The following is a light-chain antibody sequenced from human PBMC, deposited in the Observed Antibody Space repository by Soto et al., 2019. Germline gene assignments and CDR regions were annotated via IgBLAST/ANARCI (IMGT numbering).Light chain of an antibody. CDR1: QSVSSSY. Sequence: EIVLTQSPGTLSLSPGERATLSCRASQSVSSSYLAWYQQKPGQAPTPPIYGASSRTTGIPYRFSGSGSGTDVTLTISRLEPEDFAEYYCQQYGSSPFTFGQGTKLEIK. J-gene: IGKJ2*01. CDR2: GAS. V-gene: IGKV3-20*01. CDR3: QQYGSSPFT.